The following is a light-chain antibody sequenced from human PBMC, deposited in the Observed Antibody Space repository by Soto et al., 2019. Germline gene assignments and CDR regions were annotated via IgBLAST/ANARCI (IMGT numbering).Light chain of an antibody. V-gene: IGKV3-20*01. Sequence: EIVLTQSPGTLSLSPGERATLSCRASQTVSSSCLAWYQQKPGQAPRLLIYAASSRATGIPDRFSGSGSGTDFTLTISRLEPEDFAVYYCQQYGNSPSLTFGGGTNVEI. CDR3: QQYGNSPSLT. CDR2: AAS. CDR1: QTVSSSC. J-gene: IGKJ4*01.